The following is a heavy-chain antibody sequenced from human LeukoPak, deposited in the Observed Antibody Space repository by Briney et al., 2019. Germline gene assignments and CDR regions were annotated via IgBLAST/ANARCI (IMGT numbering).Heavy chain of an antibody. CDR3: AKQSKCYDFWSGCRNNWFDP. CDR1: GYTFTGYY. Sequence: ASVKVSCKASGYTFTGYYMHWVRQAPGQGLEWMGWINPNSGGTNYAQKFQGRVTMTRDTSISTAYMELSRLRSDDTAVYYCAKQSKCYDFWSGCRNNWFDPWGQGTLVTVSS. D-gene: IGHD3-3*01. J-gene: IGHJ5*02. CDR2: INPNSGGT. V-gene: IGHV1-2*02.